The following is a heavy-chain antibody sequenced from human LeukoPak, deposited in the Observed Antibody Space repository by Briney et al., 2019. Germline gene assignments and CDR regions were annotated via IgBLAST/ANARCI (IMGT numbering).Heavy chain of an antibody. V-gene: IGHV1-69*13. CDR2: IIPIFGTA. CDR3: VRDDIVVVPAAIGLGDYYYYGMDV. D-gene: IGHD2-2*01. Sequence: SVKVSCRASGGTFSSYAISWVRQAPGQGLEWMGGIIPIFGTANYAQKFQGRVTITADESTSTAYMELSSLRSEDTAVYYCVRDDIVVVPAAIGLGDYYYYGMDVWGQGTTVTVSS. CDR1: GGTFSSYA. J-gene: IGHJ6*02.